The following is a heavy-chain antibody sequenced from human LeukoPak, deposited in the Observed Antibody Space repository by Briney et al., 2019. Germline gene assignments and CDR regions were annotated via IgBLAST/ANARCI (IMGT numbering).Heavy chain of an antibody. CDR1: GFTFSSYA. CDR2: ISGSGGST. CDR3: AKAGGYYDSSGYSA. V-gene: IGHV3-23*01. J-gene: IGHJ2*01. Sequence: GGSLRLSCTASGFTFSSYAMSWVRQAPGKGLEWVSAISGSGGSTYYADSVKGRFTISRDNSKNTLYLQMNSLRAEDTAVYYCAKAGGYYDSSGYSAWGRGTLVTVSS. D-gene: IGHD3-22*01.